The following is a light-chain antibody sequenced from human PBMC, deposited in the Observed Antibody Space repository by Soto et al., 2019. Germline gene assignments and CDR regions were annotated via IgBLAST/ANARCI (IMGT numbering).Light chain of an antibody. CDR1: SSDVGGYNY. J-gene: IGLJ2*01. CDR2: EVS. CDR3: SSKSIGTTPML. Sequence: QSALTQPASVSGSPGQSITISCTGTSSDVGGYNYVSWYQQHPGKAPKLMIYEVSNRPSGVSNRFSGSKSGNTASLTISGLQPEDESHYYCSSKSIGTTPMLFGGGTKLTVL. V-gene: IGLV2-14*01.